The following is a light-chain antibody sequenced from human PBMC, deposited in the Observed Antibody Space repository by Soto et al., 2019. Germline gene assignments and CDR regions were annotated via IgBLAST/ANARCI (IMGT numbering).Light chain of an antibody. CDR1: SSDIGGYNS. Sequence: QSMLTQPPSASGSPGQSVTISCTGTSSDIGGYNSVSWYQQHPGKAPKLMIYEVNKRPLGVPERFSGSKSGNTASLTVSGLQADDEADYYCSSSAGTNSFVLFGGGTKLTVL. CDR2: EVN. J-gene: IGLJ3*02. V-gene: IGLV2-8*01. CDR3: SSSAGTNSFVL.